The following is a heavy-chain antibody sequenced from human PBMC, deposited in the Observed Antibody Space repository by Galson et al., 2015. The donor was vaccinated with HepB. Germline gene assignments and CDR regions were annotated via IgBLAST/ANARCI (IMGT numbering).Heavy chain of an antibody. Sequence: SVKVSCKASGGTFSSYAISWVRQAPGQGLEWMGRIIPILGIANYAQKFQGRVTITADKSTSTAYMELSSLRSDDTAVYYCARGGIGSGYYYYGMDVWGQGTTVTVSS. J-gene: IGHJ6*02. D-gene: IGHD3-16*01. CDR3: ARGGIGSGYYYYGMDV. CDR2: IIPILGIA. V-gene: IGHV1-69*04. CDR1: GGTFSSYA.